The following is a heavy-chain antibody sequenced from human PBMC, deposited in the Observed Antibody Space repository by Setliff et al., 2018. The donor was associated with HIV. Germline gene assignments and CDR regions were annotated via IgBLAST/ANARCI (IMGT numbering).Heavy chain of an antibody. CDR1: GYTFTGYY. CDR3: ARQLSNSFDY. CDR2: INPNSGGT. D-gene: IGHD1-1*01. J-gene: IGHJ4*02. Sequence: ASVKVSCKASGYTFTGYYVHWVRQAPGQGLEWMGRINPNSGGTNYAQKFQGRVTMTRDTSISTAYMELNRLTSDDTAVYYCARQLSNSFDYWGQGTLVTVSS. V-gene: IGHV1-2*06.